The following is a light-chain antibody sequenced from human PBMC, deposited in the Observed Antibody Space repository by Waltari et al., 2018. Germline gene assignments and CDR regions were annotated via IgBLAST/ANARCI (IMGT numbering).Light chain of an antibody. CDR3: QQYNNYPFT. Sequence: DIQMTQSPSTLSASVGDRVTITCRASPSISSWLTWYQQKPGKATKLLIYNASSLESGVPSRFSGSGSGTEFTLTISCLQPDDFATYYCQQYNNYPFTFGPGTKVDIK. J-gene: IGKJ3*01. CDR1: PSISSW. CDR2: NAS. V-gene: IGKV1-5*03.